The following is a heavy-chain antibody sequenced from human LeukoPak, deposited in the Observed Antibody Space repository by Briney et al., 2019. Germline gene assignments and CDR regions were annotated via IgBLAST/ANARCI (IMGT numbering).Heavy chain of an antibody. D-gene: IGHD6-19*01. Sequence: PSETLSLTCTVSGASITRYYWSWIRQPAGKGLEWIGHIYITGGTNFNPSLKSRVSISLDKSRNQFSLKLTPVTATATAVYYCARTRGQSSDWYPSFAPWGQGTLVTVSS. V-gene: IGHV4-4*07. CDR1: GASITRYY. CDR3: ARTRGQSSDWYPSFAP. CDR2: IYITGGT. J-gene: IGHJ5*02.